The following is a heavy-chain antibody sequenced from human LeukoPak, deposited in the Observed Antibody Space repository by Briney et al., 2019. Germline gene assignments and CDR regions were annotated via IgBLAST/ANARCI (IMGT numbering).Heavy chain of an antibody. CDR2: ISRLSSYI. Sequence: GGSLRLSCAASGFMFSNYSMNWVRQAPGKGMEWVSSISRLSSYINYADSVKGRFTISRDNAKNSLELHLSRLRPEDTALYYCVRRPYRSGFDFWGQGTLVTVSS. CDR1: GFMFSNYS. J-gene: IGHJ4*02. CDR3: VRRPYRSGFDF. D-gene: IGHD6-19*01. V-gene: IGHV3-21*06.